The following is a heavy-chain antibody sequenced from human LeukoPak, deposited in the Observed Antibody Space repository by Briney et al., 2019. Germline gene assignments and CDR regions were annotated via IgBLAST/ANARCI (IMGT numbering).Heavy chain of an antibody. J-gene: IGHJ4*02. CDR2: IYTSDNT. CDR3: AGVRGFSNPYFNY. D-gene: IGHD3-10*01. CDR1: GGSISSSSYY. Sequence: PSETLSLTCTVSGGSISSSSYYWGWIRQPPGKGLEWIGRIYTSDNTNYNPSLKSRVTISVDTSKNQLSLKLSSVTAADTAVYYCAGVRGFSNPYFNYWGQGTLVTVSS. V-gene: IGHV4-39*07.